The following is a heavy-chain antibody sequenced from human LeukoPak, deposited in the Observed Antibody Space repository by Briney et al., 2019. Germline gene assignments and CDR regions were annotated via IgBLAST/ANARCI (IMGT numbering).Heavy chain of an antibody. CDR1: GGSISSYY. D-gene: IGHD6-6*01. V-gene: IGHV4-4*07. CDR3: ARDRTPLIAARPPPGGWFDP. Sequence: PSETLSLTCTVSGGSISSYYWSWIRQPAGKGLEWIGRIYTSGSTNYNPSLKSRVTMSVDTSKNQFSLKLSSVTAADTAVYYCARDRTPLIAARPPPGGWFDPWGQGTLVTVSS. CDR2: IYTSGST. J-gene: IGHJ5*02.